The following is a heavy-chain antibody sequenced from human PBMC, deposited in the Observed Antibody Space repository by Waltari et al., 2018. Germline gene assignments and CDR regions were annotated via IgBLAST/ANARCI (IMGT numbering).Heavy chain of an antibody. CDR2: IYYSGST. D-gene: IGHD6-13*01. CDR1: GGSISSRSYY. Sequence: QLQLQESGPGLVKPSETLSLTCTVSGGSISSRSYYWGWIRQPPGKGLEWIGSIYYSGSTYYNPSLKSRVTISVDTSKNQFSLKLSSVTAADTAVYYCARQGAQLVRGGDYWGQGTLVTVSS. J-gene: IGHJ4*02. CDR3: ARQGAQLVRGGDY. V-gene: IGHV4-39*01.